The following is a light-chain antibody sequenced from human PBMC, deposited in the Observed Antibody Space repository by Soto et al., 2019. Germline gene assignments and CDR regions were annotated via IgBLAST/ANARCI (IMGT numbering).Light chain of an antibody. CDR2: AAS. Sequence: DIQMTQSPSSVSASVGDRVTITCRASQGLSSYLAWYQRKPGKAPKLLIYAASNLQSGVPSRFSGSGSGTDFTLTISRLEPEDFAVYYCQQRSIWPPSWTFGQGTKVDIK. V-gene: IGKV1-12*01. CDR1: QGLSSY. CDR3: QQRSIWPPSWT. J-gene: IGKJ1*01.